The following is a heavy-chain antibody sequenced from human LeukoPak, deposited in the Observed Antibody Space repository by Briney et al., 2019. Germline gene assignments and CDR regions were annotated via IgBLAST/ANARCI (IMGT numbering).Heavy chain of an antibody. D-gene: IGHD3-10*01. V-gene: IGHV3-9*01. CDR2: ISWNSGSI. CDR3: AKSVAHIRTRGSGSNDV. Sequence: GGSLRLSCAASGFTFDDYAMHWVRQAPGKGLEWVSGISWNSGSIGYADSVKGRFTISRDNAKNALYLQMNSLRAEDTALCYSAKSVAHIRTRGSGSNDVWGKGTTVT. J-gene: IGHJ6*03. CDR1: GFTFDDYA.